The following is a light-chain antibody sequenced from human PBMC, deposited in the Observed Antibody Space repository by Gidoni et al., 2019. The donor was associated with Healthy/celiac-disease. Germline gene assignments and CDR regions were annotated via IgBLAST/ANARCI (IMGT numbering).Light chain of an antibody. CDR3: QQSYSTPGLT. CDR2: AAS. CDR1: QSISSS. V-gene: IGKV1-39*01. J-gene: IGKJ4*01. Sequence: DIKMTQSPSSLSASVGDRVTITCRASQSISSSVNWYQQQPGKAPKLLIYAASSLQRGVQSRFSGSGSGTDFTLTISSLQPEDFATYYCQQSYSTPGLTFGGGTKVEIK.